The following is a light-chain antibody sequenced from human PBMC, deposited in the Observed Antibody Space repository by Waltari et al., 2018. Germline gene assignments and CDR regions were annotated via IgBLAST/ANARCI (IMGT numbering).Light chain of an antibody. Sequence: QSARTQPASVSGSPGQPIPIPCTGTSSDVGGYTYVSWYQQHPGKPPKLMIYEVSNRPSGVSNRFSGSKSGNTASLTISGLQAEDEADYYCSSYTSSSTLWVFGGGTKLTVL. V-gene: IGLV2-14*01. J-gene: IGLJ3*02. CDR1: SSDVGGYTY. CDR2: EVS. CDR3: SSYTSSSTLWV.